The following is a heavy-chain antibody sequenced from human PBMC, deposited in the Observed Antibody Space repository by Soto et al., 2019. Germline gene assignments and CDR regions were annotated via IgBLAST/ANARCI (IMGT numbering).Heavy chain of an antibody. CDR1: GASISTYY. D-gene: IGHD3-9*01. CDR3: ARSYYDILTGYYYYYGMDV. J-gene: IGHJ6*02. CDR2: IYYSGST. V-gene: IGHV4-59*04. Sequence: SETLSLTCTVSGASISTYYWSWVRQPPGKGQEWIGIIYYSGSTYYNPSLKSRVTMSVDTSKNQFFLKLSSVTAADTAVYYCARSYYDILTGYYYYYGMDVWGQGTTVTVSS.